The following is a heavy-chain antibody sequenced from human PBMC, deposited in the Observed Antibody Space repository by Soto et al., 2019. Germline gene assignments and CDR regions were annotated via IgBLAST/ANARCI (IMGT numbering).Heavy chain of an antibody. CDR2: INAGNGNT. D-gene: IGHD2-15*01. Sequence: ASVKVSCKASGYTFSDYAMHWVRQAPGQRLEWMGWINAGNGNTKYSQKFQGRVTITRDTSASTAYMELSSLRSEDTAVYYCARDPGGNINWFDPWGQGTLVTVSS. CDR3: ARDPGGNINWFDP. V-gene: IGHV1-3*01. J-gene: IGHJ5*02. CDR1: GYTFSDYA.